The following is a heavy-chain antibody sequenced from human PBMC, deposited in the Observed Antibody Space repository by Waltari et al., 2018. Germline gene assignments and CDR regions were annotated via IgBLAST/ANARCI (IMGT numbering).Heavy chain of an antibody. J-gene: IGHJ6*02. V-gene: IGHV3-9*01. CDR3: AKDPPDGYYGMDV. Sequence: EVQLVESGGGLVQPGRSLRLSCAASGFTFDDYAMHWVRQAPGKGLEWVSGISWNSGSIGYADSVKGRFTISRDNAKNSLYLQMNSLRAEDTALYYCAKDPPDGYYGMDVWGQGTTVTVSS. CDR2: ISWNSGSI. CDR1: GFTFDDYA.